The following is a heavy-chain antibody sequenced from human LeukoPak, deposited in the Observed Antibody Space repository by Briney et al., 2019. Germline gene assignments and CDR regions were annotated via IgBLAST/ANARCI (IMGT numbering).Heavy chain of an antibody. D-gene: IGHD5-12*01. CDR1: GYTFTGYF. Sequence: ASVKVSCKASGYTFTGYFMHWVRQAPGQGLEWMGWINPNSGGTNYAQKFQGRVTMTRDTSIRTAYMELSRLRSDDTAVYYCARSLGYEYSTDYWGQGTLVTASS. CDR2: INPNSGGT. J-gene: IGHJ4*02. V-gene: IGHV1-2*02. CDR3: ARSLGYEYSTDY.